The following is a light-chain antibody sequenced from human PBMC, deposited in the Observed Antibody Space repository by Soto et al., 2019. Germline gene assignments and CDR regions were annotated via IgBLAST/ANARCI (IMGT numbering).Light chain of an antibody. CDR1: QSVSNNY. CDR2: GAS. J-gene: IGKJ1*01. CDR3: QQDGSSGT. Sequence: EIVLTQTQDTLALSPGERASLSCRASQSVSNNYLAWYQQNPGQAPRLLIYGASNRATGIPDRFSGSGSGTDFTLTISRLEPEDIAVYYCQQDGSSGTSGQGTKVDI. V-gene: IGKV3-20*01.